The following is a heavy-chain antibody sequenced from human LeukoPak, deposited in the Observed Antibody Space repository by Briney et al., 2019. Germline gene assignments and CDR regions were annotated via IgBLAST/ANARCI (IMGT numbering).Heavy chain of an antibody. CDR3: ARDTRAPVRGVISYYYYGMDV. D-gene: IGHD3-10*01. J-gene: IGHJ6*02. Sequence: PSETLSLTCTVSGGSISSSSYYWGWVRQPPGKGLEWIGSIYDSGSTYYNPSLKSRVTISVDTSKNQFSLKLSSVTAADTAVYYCARDTRAPVRGVISYYYYGMDVWGQGTTVTVSS. CDR1: GGSISSSSYY. CDR2: IYDSGST. V-gene: IGHV4-39*07.